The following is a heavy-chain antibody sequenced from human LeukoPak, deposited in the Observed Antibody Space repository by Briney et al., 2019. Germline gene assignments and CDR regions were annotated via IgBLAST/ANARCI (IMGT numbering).Heavy chain of an antibody. J-gene: IGHJ4*02. CDR3: ARDKDYNFDN. D-gene: IGHD4-11*01. Sequence: ASVKVSCKASGYTFPSNGISWVRQAPGQGLEWMGWISAYSGNTNYAQEFQGRVTLTTDTSTATAYTELRSLRSDDTAVYYCARDKDYNFDNWGQGTLVTVSS. CDR2: ISAYSGNT. CDR1: GYTFPSNG. V-gene: IGHV1-18*01.